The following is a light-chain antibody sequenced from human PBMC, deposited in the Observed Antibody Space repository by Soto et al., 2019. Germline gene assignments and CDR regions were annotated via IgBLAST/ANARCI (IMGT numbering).Light chain of an antibody. CDR1: QGISNY. J-gene: IGKJ2*01. Sequence: DIQMTQSPSSLSASVADRVTITCRASQGISNYLAWYQQKPGKVPKLLIYAASTLQSGVPSRSIGSVSGTDFTLTISSLQPEDAATYYCQKYVDAPKTFGQGTKLEIK. CDR2: AAS. CDR3: QKYVDAPKT. V-gene: IGKV1-27*01.